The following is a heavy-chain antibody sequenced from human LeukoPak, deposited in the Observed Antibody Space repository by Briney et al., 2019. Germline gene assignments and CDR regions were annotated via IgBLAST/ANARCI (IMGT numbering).Heavy chain of an antibody. D-gene: IGHD3-9*01. Sequence: SETLSLTCTVSGGSISSYYWSWIRQPPGKGLEWIGYIYTSGSTNYNPSLKSRVTISVDTSKNQFSLKLSSVTAADTAVYYCARLLRYWAGGHYYYIDVWGKGTTVTVSS. CDR2: IYTSGST. V-gene: IGHV4-4*09. CDR3: ARLLRYWAGGHYYYIDV. J-gene: IGHJ6*03. CDR1: GGSISSYY.